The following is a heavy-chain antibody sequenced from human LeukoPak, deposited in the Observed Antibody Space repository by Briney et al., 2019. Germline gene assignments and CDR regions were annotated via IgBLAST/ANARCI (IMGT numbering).Heavy chain of an antibody. CDR1: GGTFSSYT. D-gene: IGHD6-13*01. V-gene: IGHV1-69*06. J-gene: IGHJ4*02. CDR2: IIPIFGTA. Sequence: GASVTVSCKASGGTFSSYTISWVRQAPGQGLEWMGGIIPIFGTANYAQKFQGRVTITADKSTSTAYMELSSLRSEDTAVSYCASPIAAAGTLFDYWGQGTLVTVSS. CDR3: ASPIAAAGTLFDY.